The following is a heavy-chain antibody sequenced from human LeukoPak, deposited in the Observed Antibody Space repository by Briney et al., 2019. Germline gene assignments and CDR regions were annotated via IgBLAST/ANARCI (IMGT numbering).Heavy chain of an antibody. V-gene: IGHV4-31*03. CDR3: ARDPGGQGVGDAFDI. Sequence: TLSLTCTVSGGSITSGGYYWSWNRQHPGKGLEWIGYIYYSGSTYYNPSLKSRVTISVDTSKNQFSLKLSSVTAADTAVYYCARDPGGQGVGDAFDIWGQGTMVTVSS. J-gene: IGHJ3*02. CDR1: GGSITSGGYY. CDR2: IYYSGST. D-gene: IGHD3-16*01.